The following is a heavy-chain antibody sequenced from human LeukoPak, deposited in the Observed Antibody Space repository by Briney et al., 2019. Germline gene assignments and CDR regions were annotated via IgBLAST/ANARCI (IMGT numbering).Heavy chain of an antibody. J-gene: IGHJ4*02. Sequence: SETLSLTCTVSGVSFSSYYYNWIRQSAGKRLEWIGRIYTTGSTNYSPSFKSRVTMSVDTSKNQLSLRLSSVTAADTAVYYCARDSGWYWYDYWGQGTLVTVSS. CDR2: IYTTGST. CDR1: GVSFSSYY. D-gene: IGHD6-19*01. V-gene: IGHV4-4*07. CDR3: ARDSGWYWYDY.